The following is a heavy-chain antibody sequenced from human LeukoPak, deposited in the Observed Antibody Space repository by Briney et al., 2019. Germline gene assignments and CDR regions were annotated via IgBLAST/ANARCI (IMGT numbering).Heavy chain of an antibody. CDR3: ARARLTYCSGGSCYSGSYMDV. Sequence: APVKVSCKASGYTFTGYYMHWVRQAPGQGLEWMGWINPNSGGTNYAQKFQGRVTMTRDTSIITAYMELSRLRSDDPAVYYCARARLTYCSGGSCYSGSYMDVWGKGTTVTVSS. CDR1: GYTFTGYY. J-gene: IGHJ6*03. V-gene: IGHV1-2*02. CDR2: INPNSGGT. D-gene: IGHD2-15*01.